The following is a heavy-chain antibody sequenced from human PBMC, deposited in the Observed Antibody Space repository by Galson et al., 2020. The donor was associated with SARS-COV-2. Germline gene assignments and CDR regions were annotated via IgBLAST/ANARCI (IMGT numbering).Heavy chain of an antibody. D-gene: IGHD1-1*01. CDR1: GFSLSTSGMC. J-gene: IGHJ6*03. CDR2: IDWDDDK. CDR3: ARTPSPEGTDYYYMDV. V-gene: IGHV2-70*01. Sequence: SGPTLVKPTQTLTLTCTFSGFSLSTSGMCVSWIRQPPGKALEWLALIDWDDDKYYSTSLKTRLTISKDTSKNQVVLTMTNMDPVDTATYYCARTPSPEGTDYYYMDVWGKGTTVTVSS.